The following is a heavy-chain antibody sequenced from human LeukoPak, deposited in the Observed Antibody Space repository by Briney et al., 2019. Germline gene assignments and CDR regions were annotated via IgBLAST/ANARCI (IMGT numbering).Heavy chain of an antibody. CDR1: GFTFSSYS. V-gene: IGHV3-21*01. D-gene: IGHD4-17*01. CDR3: ARDSAVTTGARYFDY. J-gene: IGHJ4*02. CDR2: ISSSSSYI. Sequence: GGSLRLSCAASGFTFSSYSMNWVRQAPGKGLEWVSSISSSSSYIYYADSVKGRFTISRDNAKNSLYLQMNSLRAEDTAVYYCARDSAVTTGARYFDYWGQGTLVTVSS.